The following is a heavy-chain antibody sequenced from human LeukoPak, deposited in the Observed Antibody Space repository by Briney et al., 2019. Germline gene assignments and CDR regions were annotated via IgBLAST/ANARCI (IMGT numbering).Heavy chain of an antibody. J-gene: IGHJ4*02. D-gene: IGHD3-3*01. CDR1: GYTFTSYY. CDR3: ARDTDEFWSGYYPSYFDY. Sequence: GASVKVSCKASGYTFTSYYMHLVRQAPGQGLEWMGIINPSGGSTSYAQKFQGRVTMTRDTSTSTVYMELSSLRSEDTAVYYCARDTDEFWSGYYPSYFDYWGQGTLVTVSS. V-gene: IGHV1-46*01. CDR2: INPSGGST.